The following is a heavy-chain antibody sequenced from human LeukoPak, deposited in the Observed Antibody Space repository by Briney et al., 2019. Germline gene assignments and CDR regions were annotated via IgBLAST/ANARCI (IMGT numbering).Heavy chain of an antibody. CDR2: ISSNGGST. CDR3: VKDRPYDYVWGSYPPPY. D-gene: IGHD3-16*02. J-gene: IGHJ4*02. CDR1: GFTFSSYA. Sequence: PGGSLRLSCSASGFTFSSYAMHWVRQAPGKGLEYVPAISSNGGSTYYADSVKGRFTISRDNSKNTLYLQMSSLRAEDTAVYYCVKDRPYDYVWGSYPPPYWGQGTLVTVSS. V-gene: IGHV3-64D*06.